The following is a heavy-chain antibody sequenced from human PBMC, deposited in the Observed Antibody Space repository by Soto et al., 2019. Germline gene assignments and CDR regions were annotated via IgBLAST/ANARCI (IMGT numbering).Heavy chain of an antibody. D-gene: IGHD6-19*01. CDR1: GGSISSYY. J-gene: IGHJ4*02. CDR3: ARGVEQWLGDYFDY. CDR2: IYYSGST. Sequence: SEILSLTCTVSGGSISSYYWSWIRQPPGKGLEWIGYIYYSGSTNYNPSLKSRVTISVDTSKNQFSLKLSSVTAADTAVYYCARGVEQWLGDYFDYWGQGTLVTVSS. V-gene: IGHV4-59*01.